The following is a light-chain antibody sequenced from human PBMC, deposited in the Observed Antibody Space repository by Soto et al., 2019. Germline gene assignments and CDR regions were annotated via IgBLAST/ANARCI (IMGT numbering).Light chain of an antibody. Sequence: EIVMTQSPATMSVSPGERATVSCRASQSVSSNLAWYQQKPGQAPRLLIYGASTRATGIPARFSGSGSGTEFTLTISSLEPEDFAVYYCQQRNIWPPVTFGQGTRLEI. V-gene: IGKV3-15*01. CDR3: QQRNIWPPVT. CDR1: QSVSSN. CDR2: GAS. J-gene: IGKJ5*01.